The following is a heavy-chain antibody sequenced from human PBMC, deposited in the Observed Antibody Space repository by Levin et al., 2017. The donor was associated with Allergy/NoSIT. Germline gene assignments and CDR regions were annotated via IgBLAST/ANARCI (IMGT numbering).Heavy chain of an antibody. CDR2: IDPTDSYT. D-gene: IGHD4-17*01. CDR1: GYSFTNYW. J-gene: IGHJ3*02. CDR3: ARRQRSDTFDI. Sequence: GGSLRLSCKGSGYSFTNYWISWVRQMPGKGLEWMGTIDPTDSYTNYSPSFQGHVTISTDKSISTAYLQWSSLKTSDTAIYYCARRQRSDTFDIWGQGTMVTVSS. V-gene: IGHV5-10-1*01.